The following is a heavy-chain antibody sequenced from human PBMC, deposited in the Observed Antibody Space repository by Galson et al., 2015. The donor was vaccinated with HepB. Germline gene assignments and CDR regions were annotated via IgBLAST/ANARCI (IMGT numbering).Heavy chain of an antibody. CDR3: ASGGTSHSSKLSGY. J-gene: IGHJ4*02. Sequence: SVKVSCKASGGTFSSYAISWVRQAPGQGLEWMGGIIPIFGTANYAQKFQGRVTITADESTSTAYMELSSLRSEETAVYYCASGGTSHSSKLSGYWGQGTLVTVSS. CDR1: GGTFSSYA. V-gene: IGHV1-69*13. CDR2: IIPIFGTA. D-gene: IGHD2-2*01.